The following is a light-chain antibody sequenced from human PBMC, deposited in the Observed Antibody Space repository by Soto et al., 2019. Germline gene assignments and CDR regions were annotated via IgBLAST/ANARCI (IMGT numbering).Light chain of an antibody. CDR3: HQYNFWPS. CDR1: QTVSSN. CDR2: GTS. J-gene: IGKJ1*01. V-gene: IGKV3-15*01. Sequence: EVVMTQSPATLSVSPGERATLSCRASQTVSSNLAWYQQKPGQSPRLLIYGTSTRATGVPARFSGSGSGTEFALGVSSLQSEDFEVDYCHQYNFWPSFGQGTKVDIK.